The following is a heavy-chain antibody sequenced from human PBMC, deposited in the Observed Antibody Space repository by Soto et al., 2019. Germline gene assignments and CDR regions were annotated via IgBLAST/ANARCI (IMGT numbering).Heavy chain of an antibody. Sequence: SETQSLTCTVSGGSISSSSYYWGWIRQPPGKGLAWIGSIYYSGSTSYNPSLKSRVTIAVDTSKNQFYLKLSSVTAADTAVYYVARHTNSEILAGSISLGMDVWGQGTTVTVSS. CDR2: IYYSGST. CDR3: ARHTNSEILAGSISLGMDV. D-gene: IGHD3-9*01. V-gene: IGHV4-39*01. CDR1: GGSISSSSYY. J-gene: IGHJ6*02.